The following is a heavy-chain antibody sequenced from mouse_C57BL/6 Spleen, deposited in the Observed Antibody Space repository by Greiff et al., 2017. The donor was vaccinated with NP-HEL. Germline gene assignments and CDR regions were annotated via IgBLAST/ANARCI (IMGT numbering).Heavy chain of an antibody. CDR1: GYTFTSYW. V-gene: IGHV1-52*01. J-gene: IGHJ2*01. Sequence: QVQLQQSGAELVRPGSSVKLSCKASGYTFTSYWMHWVKQRPIQGLEWIGNIDPSDSETHYNQKFKDKATLTVDKSSSTAYMQLSSLTSEDSAVYYCARRGGYYGNPYYFDYWGQGTTLTVSS. CDR2: IDPSDSET. CDR3: ARRGGYYGNPYYFDY. D-gene: IGHD1-1*01.